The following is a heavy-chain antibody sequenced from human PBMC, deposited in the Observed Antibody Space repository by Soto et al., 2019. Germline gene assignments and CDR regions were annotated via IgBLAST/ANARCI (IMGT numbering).Heavy chain of an antibody. CDR3: AKVDVSTAGSFDY. V-gene: IGHV3-53*01. CDR1: GFSVSTNY. Sequence: PVGSLRLSCAASGFSVSTNYMSWVRQAPGKGLEWVSIIYAGGTTYYADSVKGRFTISRDNSKNTVYLQMNSLSVGDTAVYLCAKVDVSTAGSFDYWGQGALVTVSS. J-gene: IGHJ4*02. D-gene: IGHD6-13*01. CDR2: IYAGGTT.